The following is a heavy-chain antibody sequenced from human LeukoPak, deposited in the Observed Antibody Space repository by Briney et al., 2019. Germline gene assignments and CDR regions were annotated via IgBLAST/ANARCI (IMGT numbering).Heavy chain of an antibody. CDR1: GFTFSSSW. J-gene: IGHJ4*02. Sequence: GGSLRLSCAASGFTFSSSWMSWVRQAPGKGLEWVAVISYDGINKYYADSVKGRFTISRDNSKNTLYLQMNSLRAEDTAVYYCAKDNSGSSTGGYYFDSWGQGTLVTVSS. CDR2: ISYDGINK. V-gene: IGHV3-30*18. CDR3: AKDNSGSSTGGYYFDS. D-gene: IGHD1-26*01.